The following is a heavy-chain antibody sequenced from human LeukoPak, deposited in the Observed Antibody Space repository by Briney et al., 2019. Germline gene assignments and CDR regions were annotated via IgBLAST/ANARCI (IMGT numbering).Heavy chain of an antibody. Sequence: PGGSLRLSCAASGVTFSSYAMTWVRQAPGKGLEWLSVISVSGDRTYYADSVKGRFTISRDNSKNTLYLQMNSLRAEDTAVYYCAKAPGPALNAFDIWGQGTMVTVSS. J-gene: IGHJ3*02. CDR1: GVTFSSYA. CDR2: ISVSGDRT. V-gene: IGHV3-23*01. CDR3: AKAPGPALNAFDI. D-gene: IGHD1-14*01.